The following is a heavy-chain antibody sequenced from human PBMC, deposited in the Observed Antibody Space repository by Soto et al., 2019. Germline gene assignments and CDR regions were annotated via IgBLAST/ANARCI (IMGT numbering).Heavy chain of an antibody. CDR1: GFNFSSNA. Sequence: GGSLSLSCAASGFNFSSNAMHWVSPAPGKGLEWVAVLSYDGSNKYYADSVKGRFTISRDNSKNTLYLQMDSLRTEDTALYYCARDVESGSSQYYYYFYGMDVWGQGTTVTVSS. V-gene: IGHV3-30-3*01. CDR2: LSYDGSNK. D-gene: IGHD1-26*01. CDR3: ARDVESGSSQYYYYFYGMDV. J-gene: IGHJ6*02.